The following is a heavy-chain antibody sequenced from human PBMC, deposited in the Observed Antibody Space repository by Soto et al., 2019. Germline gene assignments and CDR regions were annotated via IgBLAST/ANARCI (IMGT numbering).Heavy chain of an antibody. J-gene: IGHJ6*03. CDR3: AKESGPYYYYHYMDV. V-gene: IGHV3-23*01. D-gene: IGHD3-10*01. Sequence: GGSLRLSCAATGFTFSSYAMTWVRQAPGKGLEWVSAIIGSGGNTYSADSVRGRFTIXXXXXXXXXXXXXXXXXXEDXAVXXXAKESGPYYYYHYMDVWGKGTTVTVSS. CDR2: IIGSGGNT. CDR1: GFTFSSYA.